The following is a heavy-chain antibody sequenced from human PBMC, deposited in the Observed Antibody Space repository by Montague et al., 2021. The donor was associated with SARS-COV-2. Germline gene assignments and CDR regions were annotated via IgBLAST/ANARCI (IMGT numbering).Heavy chain of an antibody. CDR3: ARHGCSSASHRCSFDY. J-gene: IGHJ4*02. D-gene: IGHD2-2*01. CDR2: IYYSGST. Sequence: SETLSLTCTVSGGAISSYYWSWIRQPPGKGLEWIGYIYYSGSTNXNPSLKSRVTISVDTSKNQFSLKLSSVTAADTAAYYCARHGCSSASHRCSFDYWGQGTLVTVSS. CDR1: GGAISSYY. V-gene: IGHV4-59*08.